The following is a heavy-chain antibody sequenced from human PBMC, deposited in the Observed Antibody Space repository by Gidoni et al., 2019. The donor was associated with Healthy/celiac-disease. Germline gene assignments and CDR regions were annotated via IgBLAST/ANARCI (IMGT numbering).Heavy chain of an antibody. CDR1: GYTITELS. Sequence: QFQLVQSGAAVKKPGASVKVSCKVSGYTITELSMHWVRQAPGKGLEWMGGFDPEECETIYAQKFQGRVTMTEDTSTDTADVELSSLGSEDTAVYYCATDQHRATVTPRHSAFDIWGQGTMVTVSS. J-gene: IGHJ3*02. D-gene: IGHD4-17*01. V-gene: IGHV1-24*01. CDR2: FDPEECET. CDR3: ATDQHRATVTPRHSAFDI.